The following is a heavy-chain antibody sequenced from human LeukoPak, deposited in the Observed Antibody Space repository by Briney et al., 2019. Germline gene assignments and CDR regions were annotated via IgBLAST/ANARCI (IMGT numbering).Heavy chain of an antibody. D-gene: IGHD1-26*01. CDR1: GYTFTSYD. J-gene: IGHJ6*02. Sequence: GASVKVSCKASGYTFTSYDINWVRQATGQGLEWMGWMNPNSGNTGYAQKFQGRVTMTRNTSISTAYMELSSLRSEDTAVYYCARSSSGSYPFYYYYGMDVWGQGTTVTVSS. V-gene: IGHV1-8*01. CDR2: MNPNSGNT. CDR3: ARSSSGSYPFYYYYGMDV.